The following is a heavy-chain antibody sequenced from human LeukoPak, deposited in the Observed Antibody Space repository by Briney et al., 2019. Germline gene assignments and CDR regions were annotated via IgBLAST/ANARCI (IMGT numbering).Heavy chain of an antibody. D-gene: IGHD4-17*01. J-gene: IGHJ5*02. CDR1: GYTFTGYY. V-gene: IGHV1-2*02. CDR3: ARDSDYGEGFDP. Sequence: ASVKVSCTASGYTFTGYYMHWVRQAPGQGLEWMGWINPNSGGTNYAQKFQGRVTMTRDTSISTAYMELSRLRSDDTAVYYCARDSDYGEGFDPWGQGTLVTVSS. CDR2: INPNSGGT.